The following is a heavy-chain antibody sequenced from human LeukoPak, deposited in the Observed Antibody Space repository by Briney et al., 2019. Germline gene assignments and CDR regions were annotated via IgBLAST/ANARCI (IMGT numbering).Heavy chain of an antibody. CDR2: INPNSRA. CDR1: GYTFIDYY. CDR3: ARVKKLMPEFEF. J-gene: IGHJ4*02. D-gene: IGHD2-2*01. V-gene: IGHV1-2*02. Sequence: ASVKVSCKSSGYTFIDYYIHWGRQAPGQGLEWMEWINPNSRAQTYAQKFQGRVSMTRDTSINTAYMDLTNLRSDDTAIFYCARVKKLMPEFEFWGQGTLVTVSS.